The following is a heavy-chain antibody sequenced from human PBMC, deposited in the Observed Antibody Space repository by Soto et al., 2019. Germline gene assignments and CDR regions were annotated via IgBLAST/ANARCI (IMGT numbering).Heavy chain of an antibody. V-gene: IGHV4-39*01. CDR1: GGSITRNVHY. CDR3: ARLGSSGWYQGSYFDY. CDR2: IKSSGST. Sequence: QLQLQESGPGLVRPSETLSLICTVSGGSITRNVHYWGWIRQSPGKGLEWIGDIKSSGSTNYNLSLKSRVSMSVETSKNQFSLKMNSVTAADTAVYYCARLGSSGWYQGSYFDYWGQGTLVTVSS. J-gene: IGHJ4*02. D-gene: IGHD6-19*01.